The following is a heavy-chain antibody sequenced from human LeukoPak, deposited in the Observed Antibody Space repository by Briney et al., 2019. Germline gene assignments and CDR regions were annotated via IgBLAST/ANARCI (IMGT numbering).Heavy chain of an antibody. CDR2: ISGSGGST. CDR1: GFTFSSCA. J-gene: IGHJ4*02. D-gene: IGHD4-23*01. CDR3: AKGPNSGDD. Sequence: GGSLRLSCAASGFTFSSCAMRWVRQAPGKGLEWVSVISGSGGSTYYADSVKGRFTISRDNSKNTLYLQMNSLRAEDTAVYYCAKGPNSGDDWGQGTLVTVSS. V-gene: IGHV3-23*01.